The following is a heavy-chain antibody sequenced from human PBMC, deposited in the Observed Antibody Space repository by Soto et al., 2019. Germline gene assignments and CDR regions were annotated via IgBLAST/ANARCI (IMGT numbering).Heavy chain of an antibody. J-gene: IGHJ5*02. CDR3: AKPPTTRFDP. CDR2: ISYDGSNK. Sequence: GGSLRLSCAASGFTFSSYGMHWVRQAPGKGLEWVAVISYDGSNKYYADSVKGRFTISRDNSKNTLYLQMNSLRAEDTAVYYCAKPPTTRFDPWGQGTLVTVSS. CDR1: GFTFSSYG. V-gene: IGHV3-30*18.